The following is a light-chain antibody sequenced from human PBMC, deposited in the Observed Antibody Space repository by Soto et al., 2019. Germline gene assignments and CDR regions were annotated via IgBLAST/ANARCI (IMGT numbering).Light chain of an antibody. CDR3: QQYNNWPRT. CDR2: GAS. CDR1: QSVHSN. V-gene: IGKV3-15*01. Sequence: EVVVTQSPATLSVSPGETATLSCRASQSVHSNLAWYQQKPGQAPRLLIYGASTRATGFPARFSGSGSGTEFILTISSLQSEDFAVYICQQYNNWPRTFGQGTTVEIK. J-gene: IGKJ1*01.